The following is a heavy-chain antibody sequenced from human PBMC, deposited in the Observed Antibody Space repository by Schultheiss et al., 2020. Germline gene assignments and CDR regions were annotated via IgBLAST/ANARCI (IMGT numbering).Heavy chain of an antibody. D-gene: IGHD5-12*01. CDR2: ISSSSSYI. V-gene: IGHV3-21*01. J-gene: IGHJ3*02. Sequence: GGSLRLSCAASGFTFSSYSMNWVRQSPGKGLEWVSSISSSSSYIYYADSVKGRFTISRDNAKNSLYLQMNSLRAEDTAVYYCARYLGYSGYDLSKPDALEIWGQGTMVTVSS. CDR3: ARYLGYSGYDLSKPDALEI. CDR1: GFTFSSYS.